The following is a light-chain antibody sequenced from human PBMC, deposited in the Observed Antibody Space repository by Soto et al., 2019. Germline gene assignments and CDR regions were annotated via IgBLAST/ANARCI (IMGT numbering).Light chain of an antibody. Sequence: EIVMTQSPDTLSVSPGERATLSCRASQSVSNNLAWYQQKPGQAPRLLIYGASTRATGIPARFSGSGSGTDFTLTISSLQSEDFAFYYCHQYDNWPPVTVGQGTRLEIK. V-gene: IGKV3-15*01. CDR1: QSVSNN. CDR3: HQYDNWPPVT. CDR2: GAS. J-gene: IGKJ5*01.